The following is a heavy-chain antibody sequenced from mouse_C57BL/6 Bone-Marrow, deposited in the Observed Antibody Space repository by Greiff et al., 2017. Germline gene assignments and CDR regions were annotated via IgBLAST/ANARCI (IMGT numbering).Heavy chain of an antibody. V-gene: IGHV2-2*01. Sequence: VQRVESGPGLVQPSQSLSITCTVSGFSLTSYGVHWVRQSPGKGLEWLGVIWSGGSTDYSAAFISRLSISKDNSKSQVFFKMNSLQADDTAIYYWAKTLLAYWGQGTLVTVSA. CDR1: GFSLTSYG. CDR3: AKTLLAY. J-gene: IGHJ3*01. CDR2: IWSGGST.